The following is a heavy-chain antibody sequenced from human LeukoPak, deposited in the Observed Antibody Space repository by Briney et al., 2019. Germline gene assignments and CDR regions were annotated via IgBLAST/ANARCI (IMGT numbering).Heavy chain of an antibody. CDR2: VYNSGDA. V-gene: IGHV4-59*08. CDR3: ARLKLGAYFDL. CDR1: GGSTSSDY. J-gene: IGHJ2*01. Sequence: SSETLSLTCTVSGGSTSSDYWSWIRQSPGKGLEWVGYVYNSGDAGKNPSLKSRVTILLDTSKNQCSLKLTSVSAADTAVYYCARLKLGAYFDLWGRGTLVTVSS. D-gene: IGHD3-16*01.